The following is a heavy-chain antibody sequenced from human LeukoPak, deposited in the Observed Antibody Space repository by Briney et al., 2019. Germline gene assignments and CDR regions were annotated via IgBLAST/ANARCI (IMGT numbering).Heavy chain of an antibody. CDR2: IYYSGST. Sequence: PSETLSLTCTVSGGSICSGGYYWSWIRQHPGKGLEWIGYIYYSGSTYYNPSLKSRVTISVDTSKNQFSLKLSSVTAADTAVYYCARSKWELLGDYYGMDVWGQGTTVTVSS. CDR1: GGSICSGGYY. CDR3: ARSKWELLGDYYGMDV. V-gene: IGHV4-31*03. J-gene: IGHJ6*02. D-gene: IGHD1-26*01.